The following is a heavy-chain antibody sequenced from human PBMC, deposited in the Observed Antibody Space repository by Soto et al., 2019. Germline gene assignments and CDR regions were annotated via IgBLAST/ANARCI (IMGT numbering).Heavy chain of an antibody. CDR2: IDYSGST. D-gene: IGHD1-26*01. CDR3: ARHSGSYDFDS. Sequence: AETLSLTCSVSGDSISSSYWSWIRQPPGKGLEWIAYIDYSGSTHPNPSLKSRVTMSLDTSKNQFSLKLSSVTASDTSVYFCARHSGSYDFDSWGQGTLVTVSS. CDR1: GDSISSSY. V-gene: IGHV4-59*01. J-gene: IGHJ4*02.